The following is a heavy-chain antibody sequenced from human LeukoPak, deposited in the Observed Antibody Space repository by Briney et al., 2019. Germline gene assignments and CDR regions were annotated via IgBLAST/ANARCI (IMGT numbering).Heavy chain of an antibody. V-gene: IGHV3-11*01. CDR1: GFTFSDYY. CDR3: ARDPPDYYDSSGYSPDDY. D-gene: IGHD3-22*01. J-gene: IGHJ4*02. Sequence: GGSLRLSCAASGFTFSDYYMSWLRQAPGKGLEWVSYISNSGSTIYYADSVKGRFTISRDNAKNSLYLQMNSLRAEDTAVYYCARDPPDYYDSSGYSPDDYWGQGTLVTVSS. CDR2: ISNSGSTI.